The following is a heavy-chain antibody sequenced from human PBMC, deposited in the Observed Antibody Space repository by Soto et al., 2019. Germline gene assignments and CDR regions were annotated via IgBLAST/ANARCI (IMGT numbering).Heavy chain of an antibody. CDR2: IYYSGST. CDR3: GRAAWPFGGNSWYRWYWFDP. D-gene: IGHD6-13*01. CDR1: GGSISSYY. Sequence: PSETLSLTCTVSGGSISSYYWSWIRQPPGKGLEWIGYIYYSGSTNYNPSRKSRVTISVDTSKNQFSLKLSSVTAADTAVYYCGRAAWPFGGNSWYRWYWFDPWGQGTLVTVSS. V-gene: IGHV4-59*01. J-gene: IGHJ5*02.